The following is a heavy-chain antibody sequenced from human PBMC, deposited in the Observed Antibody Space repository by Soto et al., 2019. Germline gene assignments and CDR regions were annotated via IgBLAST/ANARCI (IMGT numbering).Heavy chain of an antibody. CDR3: ARAPYGDHHYYYYYMDV. Sequence: GASVKVSCKASGYTFTSYGISWVRQAPGQRLEWMGWINAGNGNTKYSQKFQGRVTITRDTSASTAYMELSSLRSEDTAVYYCARAPYGDHHYYYYYMDVWGKGTTVTVSS. J-gene: IGHJ6*03. V-gene: IGHV1-3*01. D-gene: IGHD4-17*01. CDR2: INAGNGNT. CDR1: GYTFTSYG.